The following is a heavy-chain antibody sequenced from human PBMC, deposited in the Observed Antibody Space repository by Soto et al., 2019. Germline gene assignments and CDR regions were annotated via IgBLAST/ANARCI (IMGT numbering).Heavy chain of an antibody. V-gene: IGHV4-39*01. Sequence: SETLSLTCTVSGGSISSSSYYWGWIRQPPGKGLEWIGSIYYSGSTYYNPSLKSRVTISVDTSKNQFSLKLSSVTAADTAVYYCARHGVGRGAVAGTLPYWGQGTLVTVSS. CDR2: IYYSGST. CDR3: ARHGVGRGAVAGTLPY. D-gene: IGHD6-19*01. CDR1: GGSISSSSYY. J-gene: IGHJ4*02.